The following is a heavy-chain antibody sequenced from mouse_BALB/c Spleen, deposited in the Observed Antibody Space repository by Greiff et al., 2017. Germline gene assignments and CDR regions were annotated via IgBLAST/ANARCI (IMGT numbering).Heavy chain of an antibody. CDR2: IDPENGDT. CDR3: NGYYAMDY. CDR1: GFNIKDYY. V-gene: IGHV14-4*02. J-gene: IGHJ4*01. Sequence: VQLKQSGAELVRSGASVKLSCTASGFNIKDYYMHWVKQRPEQGLEWIGWIDPENGDTEYAPKFQGKATMTADTSSNTAYLQLSSLTSEDTAVYYCNGYYAMDYWGQGTSVTVSS.